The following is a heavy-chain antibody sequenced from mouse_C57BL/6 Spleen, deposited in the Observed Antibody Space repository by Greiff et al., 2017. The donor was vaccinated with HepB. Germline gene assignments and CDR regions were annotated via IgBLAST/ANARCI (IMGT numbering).Heavy chain of an antibody. CDR1: GYTFTSYW. J-gene: IGHJ3*01. V-gene: IGHV1-59*01. CDR2: IDPSDSYT. CDR3: ASRYGSSPSWFAY. D-gene: IGHD1-1*01. Sequence: QVQLQQPGAELVRPGTSVKLSCKASGYTFTSYWMHWVKQRPGQGLEWIGVIDPSDSYTNYNQKFKGKATLTVDTSSSTAYMQLSSLTSADSAVYYCASRYGSSPSWFAYWGQGTLVTVSA.